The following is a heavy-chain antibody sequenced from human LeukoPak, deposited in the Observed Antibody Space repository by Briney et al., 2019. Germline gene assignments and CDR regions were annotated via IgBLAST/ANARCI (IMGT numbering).Heavy chain of an antibody. CDR3: AKDYDFWSGYDPFYYFDY. D-gene: IGHD3-3*01. CDR2: ISGSGGST. J-gene: IGHJ4*02. Sequence: GGSLRLSCAASGFTFSSYAMSWVRQAPGKGLEWVSAISGSGGSTYYADSMKGRFTISRDNSKNTLYLQMSSLRAEDTAVYYCAKDYDFWSGYDPFYYFDYWGQGTLVTVSS. CDR1: GFTFSSYA. V-gene: IGHV3-23*01.